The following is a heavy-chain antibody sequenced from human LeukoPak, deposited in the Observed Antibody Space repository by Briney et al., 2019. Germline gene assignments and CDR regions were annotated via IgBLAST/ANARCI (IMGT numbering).Heavy chain of an antibody. CDR3: ATFNSIPMMAFDI. Sequence: PSETLSLTCAVSGGSISSDNWWSWVRQPPGKGLEWIGSIYHSGSTYYNPSLKSRVTISVDTSKHQFSLKLSSVTAADTAVYYCATFNSIPMMAFDIWGQGTMVTVSS. D-gene: IGHD3-22*01. V-gene: IGHV4-4*02. J-gene: IGHJ3*02. CDR1: GGSISSDNW. CDR2: IYHSGST.